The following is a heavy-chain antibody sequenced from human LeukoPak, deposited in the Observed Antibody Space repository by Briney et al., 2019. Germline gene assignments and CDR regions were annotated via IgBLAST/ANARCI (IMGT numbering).Heavy chain of an antibody. Sequence: SQTLSLTCTVSGASITSGSHYWSWIRQPAGRGLEWIGRIHSSGSTIHNSSLKSRVTMSVDTSKNQFSLSLSSVTAADTAVYYCATSYDYYFFYMDVWGKGTTDTVSS. V-gene: IGHV4-61*02. CDR2: IHSSGST. CDR3: ATSYDYYFFYMDV. J-gene: IGHJ6*03. CDR1: GASITSGSHY. D-gene: IGHD2-21*01.